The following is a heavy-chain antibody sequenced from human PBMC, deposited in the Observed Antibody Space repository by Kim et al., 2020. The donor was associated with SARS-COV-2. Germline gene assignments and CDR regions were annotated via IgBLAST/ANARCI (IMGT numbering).Heavy chain of an antibody. CDR2: IYTSGNT. D-gene: IGHD2-21*02. Sequence: SETLSLTCTVSDESMSSYYWIWIRQPPGKGLEYIGHIYTSGNTNYNSALKSRLTMSIDTSKNQFSLTLRSVTAADTAVYYCARVVTRIITNWFDPWGQGTLVTVSS. CDR1: DESMSSYY. CDR3: ARVVTRIITNWFDP. V-gene: IGHV4-4*07. J-gene: IGHJ5*02.